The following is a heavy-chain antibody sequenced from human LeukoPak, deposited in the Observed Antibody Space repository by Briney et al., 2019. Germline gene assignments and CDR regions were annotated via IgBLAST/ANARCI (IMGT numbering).Heavy chain of an antibody. D-gene: IGHD3-22*01. J-gene: IGHJ4*02. CDR3: AKDGYYYDSSGYYDGGYFDY. CDR2: ISGSAKST. V-gene: IGHV3-23*01. CDR1: GFTLSRYA. Sequence: GGSLRLSCAVSGFTLSRYAMSWVRQAPGKGLEWVSGISGSAKSTYYADSVKGRFTISRDNSKNTMYLQMKSLRAEDTAEYFCAKDGYYYDSSGYYDGGYFDYWGQGTLVTVSS.